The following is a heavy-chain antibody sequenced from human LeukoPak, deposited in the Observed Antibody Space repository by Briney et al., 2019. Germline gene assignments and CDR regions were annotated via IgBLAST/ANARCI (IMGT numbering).Heavy chain of an antibody. V-gene: IGHV4-39*01. CDR1: GGSISSSSYY. Sequence: SETLSLTCTVSGGSISSSSYYWGWIRQPPGKGLEWIGSIYYSGSTYYNPSLKSRVTISVDTSKNQFSLKLSSVTAADTAVYYCARHEGIVLMVYGFDRGQGTLVTVSS. D-gene: IGHD2-8*01. CDR3: ARHEGIVLMVYGFD. J-gene: IGHJ4*02. CDR2: IYYSGST.